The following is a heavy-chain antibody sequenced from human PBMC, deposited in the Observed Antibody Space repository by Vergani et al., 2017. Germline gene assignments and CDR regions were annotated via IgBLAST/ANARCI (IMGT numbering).Heavy chain of an antibody. V-gene: IGHV3-11*01. CDR1: GFTFSDYY. Sequence: VQLLESGGGLVQPGGSLRLSCAASGFTFSDYYMSWIRQAPGKGLEWVSYISSSGSTIYYADSVKGRFTISRDNAKNSLYLQMNSLRAEDTAVYYCARDLEYYDFWSGRTFDYWGQGTLVTVSS. CDR2: ISSSGSTI. J-gene: IGHJ4*02. CDR3: ARDLEYYDFWSGRTFDY. D-gene: IGHD3-3*01.